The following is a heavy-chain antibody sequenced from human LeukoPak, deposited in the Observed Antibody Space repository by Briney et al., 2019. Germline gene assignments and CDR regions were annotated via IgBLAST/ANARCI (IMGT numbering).Heavy chain of an antibody. V-gene: IGHV3-7*03. CDR3: VRDGDDLGV. CDR1: GFTFRNYW. Sequence: GGSLRLSCAASGFTFRNYWMSWVRQAPGKGPEWVADIKGDGSKKYYVDSMKGRSTISRDNAENSLFLQMNSLRVEDTAVYYCVRDGDDLGVWGQGTMVTVSS. CDR2: IKGDGSKK. J-gene: IGHJ3*01.